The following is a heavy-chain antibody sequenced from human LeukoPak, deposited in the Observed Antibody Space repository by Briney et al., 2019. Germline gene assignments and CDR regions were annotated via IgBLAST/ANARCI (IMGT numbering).Heavy chain of an antibody. V-gene: IGHV3-23*01. J-gene: IGHJ4*02. CDR2: ISGSGGST. Sequence: PGGSLRLSCAASGFTFSSYAMSWVRQAPGKGLEWVSAISGSGGSTYYADSAKGRFTISRDNSKNTLYLQMNSLRAEDTAVYYCAKDLYYYDSSGLFDYWGQGTLVTVSS. CDR3: AKDLYYYDSSGLFDY. CDR1: GFTFSSYA. D-gene: IGHD3-22*01.